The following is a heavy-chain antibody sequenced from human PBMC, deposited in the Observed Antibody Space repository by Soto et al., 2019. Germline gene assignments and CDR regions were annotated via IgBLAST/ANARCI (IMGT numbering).Heavy chain of an antibody. CDR3: ARGIWTMPRGSYYFDY. CDR1: GYTFTSYA. Sequence: EASVKVSCKASGYTFTSYAMQWVRQAPGQRLEWMGWINAGNGDTRYSQNFQGRVTITRDTSASTAYMELSSLISEDAAVYYCARGIWTMPRGSYYFDYWGQGTLVTVSS. D-gene: IGHD3-10*01. CDR2: INAGNGDT. V-gene: IGHV1-3*01. J-gene: IGHJ4*02.